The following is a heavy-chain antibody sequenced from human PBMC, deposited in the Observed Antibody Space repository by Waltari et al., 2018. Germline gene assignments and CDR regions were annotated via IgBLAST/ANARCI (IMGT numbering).Heavy chain of an antibody. CDR2: ISSSGNTI. CDR1: GFTFSIYE. Sequence: VQLVESGGGSVQPGGSLRLSCAASGFTFSIYEMHWVRQAPGKGLGWVSYISSSGNTIDYAESVKGRFTISRDNVNNSLYLQLNSLRVDDTAVYYCARGTTKGSHWGRGTLVTVSS. CDR3: ARGTTKGSH. D-gene: IGHD3-10*01. J-gene: IGHJ4*02. V-gene: IGHV3-48*03.